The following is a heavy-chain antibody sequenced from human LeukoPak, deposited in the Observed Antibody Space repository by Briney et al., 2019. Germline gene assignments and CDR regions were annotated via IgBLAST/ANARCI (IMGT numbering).Heavy chain of an antibody. CDR3: ARFNVPQLRGWFDP. CDR2: IYYSGST. CDR1: GGSITSGHYY. J-gene: IGHJ5*02. Sequence: SETLSLTCTVSGGSITSGHYYWSWIRQPPGKGLEWIGYIYYSGSTNYNPSLKSRVTISVDTSKNQFSLKLSSVTAADTAVYYCARFNVPQLRGWFDPWGQGTLVTVSS. V-gene: IGHV4-61*01. D-gene: IGHD1-1*01.